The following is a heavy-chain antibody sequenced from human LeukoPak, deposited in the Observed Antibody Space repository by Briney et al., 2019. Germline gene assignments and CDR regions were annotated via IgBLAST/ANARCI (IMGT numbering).Heavy chain of an antibody. CDR2: INTDGSST. CDR3: AREMQQQGPDAFDI. J-gene: IGHJ3*02. V-gene: IGHV3-74*01. CDR1: GFTFSSYW. D-gene: IGHD6-13*01. Sequence: GGSLRLSCAASGFTFSSYWMHWVRHAPGKGLVWVSRINTDGSSTSYADSVKGRFTISRDNAKNTLYLQMNSLRAEDTAVYYCAREMQQQGPDAFDIWGQGTMVTVSS.